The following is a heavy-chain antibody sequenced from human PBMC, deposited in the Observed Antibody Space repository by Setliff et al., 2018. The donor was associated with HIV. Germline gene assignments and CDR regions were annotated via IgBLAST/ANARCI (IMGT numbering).Heavy chain of an antibody. CDR2: IDPEDGEI. CDR1: GYTLSELS. Sequence: ASVKVSCKVYGYTLSELSIHWVRQAPGHGLEWMGGIDPEDGEITYAQKFQGRVTMNADKSTATAYMELSSLRSEDTAVYFCAGGGYGANSPYFFYLDVWGRGTTVTVSS. D-gene: IGHD5-12*01. V-gene: IGHV1-24*01. J-gene: IGHJ6*03. CDR3: AGGGYGANSPYFFYLDV.